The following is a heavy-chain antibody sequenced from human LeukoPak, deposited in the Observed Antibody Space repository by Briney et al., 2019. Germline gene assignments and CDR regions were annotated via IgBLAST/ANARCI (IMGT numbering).Heavy chain of an antibody. CDR1: GRSDTIYY. J-gene: IGHJ3*02. V-gene: IGHV4-59*02. D-gene: IGHD2-2*01. Sequence: SDTLSLICTVSGRSDTIYYWSCMRQPPGKGLEWIGYVYYSGSTNYNPSLKSRVTISVDTSKNQFSLNLTSVTAGDTAVYYCARVGCSSANCPRRNAFDIWGQGTMVTVSS. CDR2: VYYSGST. CDR3: ARVGCSSANCPRRNAFDI.